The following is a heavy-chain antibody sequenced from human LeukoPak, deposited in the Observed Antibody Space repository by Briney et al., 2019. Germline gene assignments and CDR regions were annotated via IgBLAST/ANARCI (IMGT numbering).Heavy chain of an antibody. V-gene: IGHV3-23*01. CDR3: AKDPDGHSSSDCL. Sequence: PGGSLRLSCAASGFTFSTHAMSWVRQAPGKGLEWVSSISSSGGSTYYADSVKGRFTISRDNSKNTLYLQMNSLRAEDTAVYYCAKDPDGHSSSDCLWGQGTLVTVSS. J-gene: IGHJ4*02. CDR2: ISSSGGST. CDR1: GFTFSTHA. D-gene: IGHD6-6*01.